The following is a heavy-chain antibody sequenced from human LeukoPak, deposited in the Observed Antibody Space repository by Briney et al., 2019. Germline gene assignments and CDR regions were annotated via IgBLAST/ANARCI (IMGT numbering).Heavy chain of an antibody. CDR3: ARVGPQYGSGSYHFDY. V-gene: IGHV4-4*02. CDR1: GGSISSSNW. Sequence: PSETLSLTCAVSGGSISSSNWWSWVRQPPGKGLEWIGEIYHSGSTNYNPSLKSRVTISVDKSKNQFSLKLSSVTAADTAVYYCARVGPQYGSGSYHFDYWGQGTLVTVAS. J-gene: IGHJ4*02. CDR2: IYHSGST. D-gene: IGHD3-10*01.